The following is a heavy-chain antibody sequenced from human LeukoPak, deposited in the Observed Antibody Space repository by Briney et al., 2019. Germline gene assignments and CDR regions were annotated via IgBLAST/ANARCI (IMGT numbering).Heavy chain of an antibody. Sequence: SVKVSCKASGGTFSSYAISWVRQAPGQGLEWMGRIIPILGIANYAQKFQGRVTITADKSTSTAYMELSSLTSEDTAVYYCARASGSSAVPFDYWGQGTLVTVSS. CDR3: ARASGSSAVPFDY. CDR2: IIPILGIA. V-gene: IGHV1-69*04. J-gene: IGHJ4*02. D-gene: IGHD3-10*01. CDR1: GGTFSSYA.